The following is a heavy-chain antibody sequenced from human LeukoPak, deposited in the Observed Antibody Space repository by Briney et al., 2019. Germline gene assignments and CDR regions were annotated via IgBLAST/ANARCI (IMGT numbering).Heavy chain of an antibody. CDR2: IKHEGSET. V-gene: IGHV3-7*01. D-gene: IGHD3-3*01. Sequence: RGSLRLSCVASEFSFSNYWMSWVRQARGKGLAWVADIKHEGSETNHVDSVKGRLTISRDKTKNSLYLQMNRLRPEDTAVYYCARWTTGWSNWGQGTLVTVYS. CDR1: EFSFSNYW. J-gene: IGHJ4*02. CDR3: ARWTTGWSN.